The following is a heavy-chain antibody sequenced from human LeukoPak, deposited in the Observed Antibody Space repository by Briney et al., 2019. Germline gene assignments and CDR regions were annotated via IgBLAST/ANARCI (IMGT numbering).Heavy chain of an antibody. CDR2: IYTSGST. Sequence: PSETLSLTCTVSGGSISSGSYYWSWIRQPAGKGLEWIGRIYTSGSTYYNPSLKSRVTISVDTSKNQFSLKLSSVTAADTAVYYCARDPAATKQWGQGTLVTVSS. CDR1: GGSISSGSYY. CDR3: ARDPAATKQ. D-gene: IGHD6-13*01. J-gene: IGHJ4*02. V-gene: IGHV4-61*02.